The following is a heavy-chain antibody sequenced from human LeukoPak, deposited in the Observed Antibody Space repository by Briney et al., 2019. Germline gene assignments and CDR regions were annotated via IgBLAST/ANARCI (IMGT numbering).Heavy chain of an antibody. Sequence: PGGSLRLSCAASGFIFSTYPMHWVRQAPGKGLEWVAVISFDGSNKQHAASVKGRFTISRDNAKNSLYLQMNSLRAEDTAVYYCARAPDEEGYFDYWGQGTLVTVSS. CDR3: ARAPDEEGYFDY. V-gene: IGHV3-30*07. CDR2: ISFDGSNK. D-gene: IGHD1-14*01. CDR1: GFIFSTYP. J-gene: IGHJ4*02.